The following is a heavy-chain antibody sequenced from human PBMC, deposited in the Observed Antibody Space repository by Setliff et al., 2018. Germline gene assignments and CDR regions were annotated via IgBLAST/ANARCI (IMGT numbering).Heavy chain of an antibody. D-gene: IGHD6-19*01. CDR2: INRSDSII. J-gene: IGHJ4*02. CDR1: GFTFSNSE. CDR3: ASPQAVGNYLGH. Sequence: GGSLRLSCAASGFTFSNSEMNWVRQAPGKGLEWIAFINRSDSIIYYADSVKGRFTVSRDNAKNSLYLQMSSLRAEDTAIYYCASPQAVGNYLGHWGQGTLVTVSS. V-gene: IGHV3-48*03.